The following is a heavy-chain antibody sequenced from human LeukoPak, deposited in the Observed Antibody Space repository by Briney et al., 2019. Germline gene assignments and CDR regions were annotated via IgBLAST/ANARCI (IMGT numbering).Heavy chain of an antibody. D-gene: IGHD3-10*01. V-gene: IGHV4-59*01. CDR1: GGSISSYY. CDR3: ARDRDYYGSGSYYVGWFDP. CDR2: IYYSGST. J-gene: IGHJ5*02. Sequence: PSETLSLTCTVSGGSISSYYWSWIRRPPGKGLEWIGYIYYSGSTNYNPSLKSRVTISVDTSKNQFSLKLSSVTAADTAVYYCARDRDYYGSGSYYVGWFDPWGQGTLVTVSS.